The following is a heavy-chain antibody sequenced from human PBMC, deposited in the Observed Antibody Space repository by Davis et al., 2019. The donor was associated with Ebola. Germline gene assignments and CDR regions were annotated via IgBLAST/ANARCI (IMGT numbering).Heavy chain of an antibody. V-gene: IGHV3-15*01. CDR3: TKSGIWGHDY. Sequence: PGGSLRLSCAAPGLTFSNAWMSWARQTPGKGLEWVGRIKTKLEGGTTDYAAPVKGRFTIPRDDSKNTVYQQMNSLKTEDTAVYYCTKSGIWGHDYWGQGTLVTVSS. CDR1: GLTFSNAW. J-gene: IGHJ4*02. CDR2: IKTKLEGGTT. D-gene: IGHD3-16*01.